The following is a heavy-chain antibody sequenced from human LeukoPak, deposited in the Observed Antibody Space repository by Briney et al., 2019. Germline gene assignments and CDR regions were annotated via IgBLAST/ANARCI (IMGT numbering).Heavy chain of an antibody. CDR1: GGSISGSRYY. Sequence: SETLSLTCTVSGGSISGSRYYWGWIRQPPGEGLEWIGSIYYSGNTYYKPSLKSRVTISVDTSKNQFSLKLSSVTAADTAVYYCARISMVRGVLFDPWGQGTLVTVSS. CDR3: ARISMVRGVLFDP. CDR2: IYYSGNT. V-gene: IGHV4-39*07. D-gene: IGHD3-10*01. J-gene: IGHJ5*02.